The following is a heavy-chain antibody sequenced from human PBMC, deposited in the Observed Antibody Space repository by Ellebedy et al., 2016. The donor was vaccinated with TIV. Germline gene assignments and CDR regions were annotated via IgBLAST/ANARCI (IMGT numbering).Heavy chain of an antibody. CDR3: ARDPLGYCSGGSCTNNWFDP. CDR2: INVADGNT. CDR1: GYTFTTFA. J-gene: IGHJ5*02. D-gene: IGHD2-15*01. V-gene: IGHV1-3*01. Sequence: AASVKVSCKASGYTFTTFAKHWVRQAPGQSPEYMGWINVADGNTKYSQKLQGRVTFTRDTSANTVYMHLSDLRSDDSAVYYCARDPLGYCSGGSCTNNWFDPWGQGTLVTVSS.